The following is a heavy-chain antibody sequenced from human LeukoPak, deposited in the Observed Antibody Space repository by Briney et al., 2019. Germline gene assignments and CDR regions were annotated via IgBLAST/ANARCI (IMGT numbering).Heavy chain of an antibody. CDR3: ARHKPTHRVTKIGMDV. CDR1: GYSFTNYW. Sequence: GESLKISCKGSGYSFTNYWISWVRQMPGKGLEWMGRIDPSDSYTNYSPSFQGHVTISADKSISTAYLQWSSLKASDTAMYYCARHKPTHRVTKIGMDVWGQGTTVTVSS. CDR2: IDPSDSYT. D-gene: IGHD4-11*01. V-gene: IGHV5-10-1*01. J-gene: IGHJ6*02.